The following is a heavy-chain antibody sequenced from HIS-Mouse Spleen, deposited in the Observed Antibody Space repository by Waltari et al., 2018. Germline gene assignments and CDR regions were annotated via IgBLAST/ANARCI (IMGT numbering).Heavy chain of an antibody. CDR3: ARGRGAVAGKGYFQH. V-gene: IGHV4-34*01. CDR1: GGSFGGYY. D-gene: IGHD6-19*01. Sequence: QVQLQQWGAGLLKPSETLSLTCAVYGGSFGGYYLSWIRQPPGKGLEWIGEINHSGSTNYNPSLKSRVTISVDTSKNQFSLKLSSVTAADTAVYYCARGRGAVAGKGYFQHWGQGTLVTVSS. CDR2: INHSGST. J-gene: IGHJ1*01.